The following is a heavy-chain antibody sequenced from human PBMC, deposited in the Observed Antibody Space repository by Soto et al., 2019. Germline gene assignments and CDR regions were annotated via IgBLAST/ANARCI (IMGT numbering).Heavy chain of an antibody. Sequence: SVKVSCKASGGTFSSYAISWVRQAPGQGLEWMGGIIPIFGTANYAQKFQGRVTITADKSTSTAYMELSSLRSEDTAVYYCARASVVVRLLEWLPSGGMDVWGQGTTVTVSS. J-gene: IGHJ6*02. CDR2: IIPIFGTA. V-gene: IGHV1-69*06. CDR3: ARASVVVRLLEWLPSGGMDV. CDR1: GGTFSSYA. D-gene: IGHD3-3*01.